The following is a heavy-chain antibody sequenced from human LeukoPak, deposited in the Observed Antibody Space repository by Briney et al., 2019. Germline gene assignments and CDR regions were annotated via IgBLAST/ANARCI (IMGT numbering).Heavy chain of an antibody. J-gene: IGHJ6*02. CDR1: GGTFSSYA. Sequence: SVKVSCKASGGTFSSYAISWVRQAPGQGLEWMGGIIPIFGTADYAQKFQGRVTITADESTSTAYMELSSLRSEDTAVYYCARGRPVYATPYYYGMDVWGQGTTVTVSS. CDR2: IIPIFGTA. V-gene: IGHV1-69*13. D-gene: IGHD2-8*01. CDR3: ARGRPVYATPYYYGMDV.